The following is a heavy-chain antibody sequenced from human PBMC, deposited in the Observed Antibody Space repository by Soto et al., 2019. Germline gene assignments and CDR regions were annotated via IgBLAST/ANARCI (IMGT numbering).Heavy chain of an antibody. J-gene: IGHJ6*03. CDR3: AKGLAGRGYYYYYMDV. D-gene: IGHD6-19*01. CDR1: GFTFSSYA. CDR2: ISGSGGST. V-gene: IGHV3-23*01. Sequence: PGGSLRLSCAASGFTFSSYAMSWVRQAPGNGLEWVSAISGSGGSTYYADSVKGRFTISRDNSKNTLYLQMNSLRAEDTAVYYCAKGLAGRGYYYYYMDVWGKGTTVTVSS.